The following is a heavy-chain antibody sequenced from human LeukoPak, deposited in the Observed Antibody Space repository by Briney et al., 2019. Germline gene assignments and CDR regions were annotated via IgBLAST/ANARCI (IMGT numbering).Heavy chain of an antibody. Sequence: GGSLRLSCMTSGFTFRSYWMSWVRQAPGKGLEWVANIKQDGSEKYYVDSVKGRFTISRDNAKNSLELQMNTLRAEDTAVYYCARVPTYYYGSGSYYSRSFDIWGQGTMVTVSS. CDR3: ARVPTYYYGSGSYYSRSFDI. CDR1: GFTFRSYW. D-gene: IGHD3-10*01. CDR2: IKQDGSEK. J-gene: IGHJ3*02. V-gene: IGHV3-7*01.